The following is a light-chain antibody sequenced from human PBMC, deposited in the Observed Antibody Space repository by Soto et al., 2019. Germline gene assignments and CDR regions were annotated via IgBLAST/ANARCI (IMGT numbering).Light chain of an antibody. V-gene: IGKV1-33*01. CDR2: DAS. CDR1: QGISNY. J-gene: IGKJ4*01. CDR3: QQYDSIPRT. Sequence: DIQMTQSPSSLSASVGDRVTITCQASQGISNYLNWYQQKPGKAPKLLIYDASNLETGVPSRFSGSGSGTDFTLTISSLQPEDFATYYCQQYDSIPRTFGEGTKVEIK.